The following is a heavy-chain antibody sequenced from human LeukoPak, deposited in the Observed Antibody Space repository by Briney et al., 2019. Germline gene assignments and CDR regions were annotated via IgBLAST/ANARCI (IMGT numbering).Heavy chain of an antibody. CDR3: ARDASTSITMIVNYYYYYGMDV. CDR2: IYSGGST. V-gene: IGHV3-53*01. J-gene: IGHJ6*02. CDR1: GFTVSSNY. Sequence: GGSLRLSCAASGFTVSSNYMSWVRQAPGKGLEWVSIIYSGGSTFYADSVKGRFTISRDNSENTVFLQMNSLRAEDTAVYYCARDASTSITMIVNYYYYYGMDVWGQGTTVTVSS. D-gene: IGHD3-22*01.